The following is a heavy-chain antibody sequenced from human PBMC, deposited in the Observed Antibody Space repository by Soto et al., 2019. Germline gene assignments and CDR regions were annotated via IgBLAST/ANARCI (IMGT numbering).Heavy chain of an antibody. CDR2: IYWDDDK. D-gene: IGHD3-22*01. CDR1: GFSLSTSGVG. V-gene: IGHV2-5*02. CDR3: AHRRGYDREYYFDY. J-gene: IGHJ4*02. Sequence: QITLKESGPTLVKPTQTLTLTCTFSGFSLSTSGVGVGWIRQPPGKALEWLALIYWDDDKRYSPSLKSRLTINKDTSKNQVVLTMTNMDPVDTATYYCAHRRGYDREYYFDYWGQGTLVTVSS.